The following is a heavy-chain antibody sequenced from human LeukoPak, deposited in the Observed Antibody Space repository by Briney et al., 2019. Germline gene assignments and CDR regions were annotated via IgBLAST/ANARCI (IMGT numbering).Heavy chain of an antibody. J-gene: IGHJ4*02. Sequence: SETPSLTCTVSGGSISSYYWSWIRQPPGKGLEWIGYIYYSGSTNYNPSLKSRVTISVDTSKNQFSLKLSSVTAADTAVYYCARGVFSRSGYSSGSDYWGQGTLVTVSS. CDR1: GGSISSYY. D-gene: IGHD6-19*01. CDR2: IYYSGST. CDR3: ARGVFSRSGYSSGSDY. V-gene: IGHV4-59*01.